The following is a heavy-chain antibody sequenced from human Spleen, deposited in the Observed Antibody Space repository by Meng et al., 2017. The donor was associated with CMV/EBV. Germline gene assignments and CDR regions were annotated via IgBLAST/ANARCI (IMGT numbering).Heavy chain of an antibody. Sequence: TCAVSGGSFSGIYWSWIRQPQGKGLEWIGEINSSERTKYNTSLKSRVTISVDTSKNQFSLRLSSVTAADTAVYYCARELELIPYFDYWGQGTLVTVSS. CDR2: INSSERT. D-gene: IGHD1-7*01. CDR1: GGSFSGIY. J-gene: IGHJ4*02. CDR3: ARELELIPYFDY. V-gene: IGHV4-34*01.